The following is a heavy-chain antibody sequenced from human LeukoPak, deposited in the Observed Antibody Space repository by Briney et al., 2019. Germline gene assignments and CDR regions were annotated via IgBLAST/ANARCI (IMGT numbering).Heavy chain of an antibody. CDR3: TRVLGGYYYDSSGYYYAPDAFDI. CDR1: GFTFGDYA. V-gene: IGHV3-49*04. Sequence: GSLRLSCTASGFTFGDYAMSWVRHAPGKGLEWVGFIRSKAYGGTTEYAASVKGRFTISRDDSKSIAYLKMNSLKTEDTAVYYCTRVLGGYYYDSSGYYYAPDAFDIWGQGTMVTVSS. J-gene: IGHJ3*02. D-gene: IGHD3-22*01. CDR2: IRSKAYGGTT.